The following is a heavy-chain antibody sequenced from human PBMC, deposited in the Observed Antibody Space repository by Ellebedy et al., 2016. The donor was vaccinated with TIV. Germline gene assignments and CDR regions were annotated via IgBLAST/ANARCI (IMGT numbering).Heavy chain of an antibody. CDR1: GFSLTNGRMG. V-gene: IGHV2-26*01. CDR3: AHSYHDSRAYFRIDY. CDR2: IFSNDDK. J-gene: IGHJ4*02. D-gene: IGHD3-22*01. Sequence: SGPTLVXPTETLTLTCTVSGFSLTNGRMGVSWIRQPPVKALEWLAHIFSNDDKSYITSLKSRLSISKDPSKSQVVLTMTNMGPVDTATYFCAHSYHDSRAYFRIDYWGQGTLVTVSS.